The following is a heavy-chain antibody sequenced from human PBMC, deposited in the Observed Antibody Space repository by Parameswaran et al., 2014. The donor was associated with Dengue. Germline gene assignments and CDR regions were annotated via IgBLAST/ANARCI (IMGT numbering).Heavy chain of an antibody. Sequence: WVRQAPGQGLEWMGWINPNSGGTEYAQKFKGRVTMTRDTSITTAYMELSSLRSDDTAVYYCGREPRGYSGYDPLGYWGQGTLVTVSS. J-gene: IGHJ4*02. CDR2: INPNSGGT. V-gene: IGHV1-2*02. CDR3: GREPRGYSGYDPLGY. D-gene: IGHD5-12*01.